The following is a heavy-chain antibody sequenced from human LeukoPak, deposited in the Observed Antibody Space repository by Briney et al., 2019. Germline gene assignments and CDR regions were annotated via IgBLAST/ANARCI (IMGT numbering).Heavy chain of an antibody. CDR3: ARDSLWFGELAFDP. CDR1: GYSISSGYY. CDR2: IYHSGST. J-gene: IGHJ5*02. V-gene: IGHV4-38-2*02. Sequence: PSETLSLTCAVSGYSISSGYYWGWIRQPPGKGLEWIGSIYHSGSTYYNPSLKSRVTISVDTSKNQFSLKLSSVTAADTAVYYCARDSLWFGELAFDPWGQGTLVTVFS. D-gene: IGHD3-10*01.